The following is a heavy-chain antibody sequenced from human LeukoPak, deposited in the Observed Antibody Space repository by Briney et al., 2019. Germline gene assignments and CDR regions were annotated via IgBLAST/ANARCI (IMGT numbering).Heavy chain of an antibody. D-gene: IGHD6-6*01. J-gene: IGHJ4*02. V-gene: IGHV3-7*01. Sequence: GGSLRLSCAASGFAFSGYWMSWVRQAPGKGLEWVANINQDGSETYYVDSVKGRFTISRDNTKNSLYLQMNSLRAEDTAVYYCARMGSSSSSYWGQGTLVTVSS. CDR2: INQDGSET. CDR1: GFAFSGYW. CDR3: ARMGSSSSSY.